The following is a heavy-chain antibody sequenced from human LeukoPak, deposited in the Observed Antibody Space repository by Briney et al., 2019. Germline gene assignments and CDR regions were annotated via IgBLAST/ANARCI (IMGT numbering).Heavy chain of an antibody. CDR1: GFTFTTYA. V-gene: IGHV3-23*01. J-gene: IGHJ4*02. D-gene: IGHD6-25*01. CDR3: AILTKYNSG. CDR2: ISDNGGST. Sequence: PGGSLRLSCAASGFTFTTYAMSWVRQAPGEGLEWVSTISDNGGSTYYADSVKGRFTISRDNSRNTLYLQMNSLRADDTAVYFCAILTKYNSGWGQGTLVTVSS.